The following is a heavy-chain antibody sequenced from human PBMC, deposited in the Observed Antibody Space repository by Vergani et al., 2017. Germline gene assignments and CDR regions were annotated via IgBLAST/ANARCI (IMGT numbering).Heavy chain of an antibody. CDR2: IYYSGST. V-gene: IGHV4-39*07. D-gene: IGHD4-23*01. CDR1: GGSISSSSYY. CDR3: ARDGGGNSRTFDY. J-gene: IGHJ4*02. Sequence: QLQLQESGPGLVKPSETLSLTCTVSGGSISSSSYYWGWIRQPPGKGLEWIGSIYYSGSTYYNPSLKSRVTISVDTSKNQFSLKLSSVTASDTAVYYGARDGGGNSRTFDYWGQGTLVTVSS.